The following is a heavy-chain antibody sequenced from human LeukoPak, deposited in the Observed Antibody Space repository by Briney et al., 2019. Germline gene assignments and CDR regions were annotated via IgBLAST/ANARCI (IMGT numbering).Heavy chain of an antibody. J-gene: IGHJ6*03. CDR1: GDSISSHY. Sequence: SETLSLTCTVSGDSISSHYWSWIRQPPGKGLEWIGYIYYSGSTNYHPSLKSRVTISVDTSKNQFSLKLSSVTAADTAVYYCAGTAATLVDYYYHYMDVWGKGTTVTVSS. D-gene: IGHD6-13*01. CDR3: AGTAATLVDYYYHYMDV. V-gene: IGHV4-59*11. CDR2: IYYSGST.